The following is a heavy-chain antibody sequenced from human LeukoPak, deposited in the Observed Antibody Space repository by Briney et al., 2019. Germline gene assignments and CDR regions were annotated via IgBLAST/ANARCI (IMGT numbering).Heavy chain of an antibody. J-gene: IGHJ4*02. CDR2: IYYSGST. D-gene: IGHD3-10*01. CDR1: GGSISSGDYY. V-gene: IGHV4-30-4*01. CDR3: ARVKGFGELFFDS. Sequence: PSETLSPTCTVSGGSISSGDYYWSWIRQPPGKGLEWIGYIYYSGSTYYNPSLKSRVTISVDTSKNQFSLKLSSVTAADTAVYYCARVKGFGELFFDSWGQGTLVTVSS.